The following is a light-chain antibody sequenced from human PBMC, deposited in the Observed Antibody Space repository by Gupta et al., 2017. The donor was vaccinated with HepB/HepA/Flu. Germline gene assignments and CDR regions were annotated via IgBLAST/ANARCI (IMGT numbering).Light chain of an antibody. CDR3: TSDTTSDTYV. V-gene: IGLV2-18*02. CDR2: EVT. Sequence: QSALPQPPSVSGSPGQSVTISCTGTSSDVGNYNRVSWYQQPPGTAPNLMIYEVTRRPAGVPGRFSGSKSGNTASLPISGRKEEDEADYYCTSDTTSDTYVVGTGTKVTVL. J-gene: IGLJ1*01. CDR1: SSDVGNYNR.